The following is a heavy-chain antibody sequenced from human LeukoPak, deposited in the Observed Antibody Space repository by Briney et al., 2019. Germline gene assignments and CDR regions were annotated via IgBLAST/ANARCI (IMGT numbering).Heavy chain of an antibody. D-gene: IGHD2-15*01. CDR1: GFTFSSSA. V-gene: IGHV3-21*01. CDR3: ARDAVVVVAASGPGYYFDY. Sequence: KTGGSLRLSCAASGFTFSSSAMSWVRQAPGKGLEWVSSISSSSSYIYYADSVKGRFTISRDNAKNSLYLQMNSLRAEDTAVYYCARDAVVVVAASGPGYYFDYWGQGTLVTVSS. CDR2: ISSSSSYI. J-gene: IGHJ4*02.